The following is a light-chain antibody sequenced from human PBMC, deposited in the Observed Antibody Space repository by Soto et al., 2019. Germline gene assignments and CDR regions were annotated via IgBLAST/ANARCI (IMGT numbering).Light chain of an antibody. Sequence: ETGVTQSPATLSLSPGEGATLSCRASQSVSSFLAWYQQKPGQAPRLLIYDASNRATGIPARFGGSGSGTDFTLTISSLEPEDFAVYYCQQHTNWPLTFGGGTKVDIK. V-gene: IGKV3-11*01. CDR2: DAS. CDR1: QSVSSF. J-gene: IGKJ4*01. CDR3: QQHTNWPLT.